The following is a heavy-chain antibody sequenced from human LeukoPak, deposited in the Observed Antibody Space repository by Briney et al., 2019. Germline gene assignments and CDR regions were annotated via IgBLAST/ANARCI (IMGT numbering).Heavy chain of an antibody. J-gene: IGHJ5*01. Sequence: GGSLRLSCAASEFTFSNQWMTWVRQAPGKGLEWVANIQPDGSEKYYVGSVRGRFTISRDNARNLLYLQMNSLRSEDTAVYYCASERPSSSWYDFWGQGILVTVSS. CDR2: IQPDGSEK. D-gene: IGHD6-13*01. CDR3: ASERPSSSWYDF. V-gene: IGHV3-7*01. CDR1: EFTFSNQW.